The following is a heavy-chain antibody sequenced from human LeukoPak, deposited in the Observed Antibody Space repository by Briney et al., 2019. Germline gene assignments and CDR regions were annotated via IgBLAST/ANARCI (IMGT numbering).Heavy chain of an antibody. J-gene: IGHJ4*02. CDR2: IYYSGST. D-gene: IGHD1-14*01. CDR3: ARWDRFEDY. V-gene: IGHV4-31*03. CDR1: GASISSGAYY. Sequence: SQTLSLTCTVSGASISSGAYYWSWVRQHPGRGLGWVGYIYYSGSTYYNPSLKSRVTISVDTSKNQFSLKLSSVTAADTAVYYCARWDRFEDYWGQGTLVTVSS.